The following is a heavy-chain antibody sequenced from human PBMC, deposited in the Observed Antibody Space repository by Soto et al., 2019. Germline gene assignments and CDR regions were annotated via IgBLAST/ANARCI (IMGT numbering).Heavy chain of an antibody. V-gene: IGHV1-24*01. J-gene: IGHJ4*02. CDR2: FDPEDGET. Sequence: ASVKVSCKVSGYTLTELSMHWVRQAPGKGLEWMGGFDPEDGETIYAQKFQGRVTMTEDASTDTAYMELSSLRSEDTAVYYCAIRLFYYGSGIHDYWGQGTLLTVSS. CDR3: AIRLFYYGSGIHDY. D-gene: IGHD3-10*01. CDR1: GYTLTELS.